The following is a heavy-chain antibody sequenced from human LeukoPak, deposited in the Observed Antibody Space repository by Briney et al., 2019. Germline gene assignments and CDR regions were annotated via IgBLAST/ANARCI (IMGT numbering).Heavy chain of an antibody. J-gene: IGHJ4*02. D-gene: IGHD6-19*01. CDR3: ATTAGGGGQWLPRL. CDR2: ISVYNGET. CDR1: GYTFSSYG. V-gene: IGHV1-18*01. Sequence: GASVKVSCKASGYTFSSYGIGWVRQAPGQGLAWMGWISVYNGETNYAQKLQDRVTMTTDRSTSTAYMELRSLTSDDTAVYYCATTAGGGGQWLPRLWGQGTLVTVSS.